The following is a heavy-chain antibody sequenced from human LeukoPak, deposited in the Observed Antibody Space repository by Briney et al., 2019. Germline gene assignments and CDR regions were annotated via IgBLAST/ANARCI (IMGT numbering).Heavy chain of an antibody. Sequence: GGSLRLSCAASGFTFSSYAMSWVRQAPGKGLEWVSAISGSGGSTYYADSVKGRFTISRDNSKNTLYLQMNSLRAEDTAVYYCAKDRGTAMVKYYYGMDVWGKGTTVTVPS. V-gene: IGHV3-23*01. J-gene: IGHJ6*04. D-gene: IGHD5-18*01. CDR2: ISGSGGST. CDR3: AKDRGTAMVKYYYGMDV. CDR1: GFTFSSYA.